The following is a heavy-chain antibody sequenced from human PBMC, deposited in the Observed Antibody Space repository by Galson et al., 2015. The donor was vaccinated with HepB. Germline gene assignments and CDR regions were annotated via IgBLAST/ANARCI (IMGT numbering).Heavy chain of an antibody. Sequence: SLRLSCAASGFTFSYYGMHWVRQAPGKGLEWVAIIWYDGSNTYYADSVKGRFTISRDNSQNTLYLQMNSLRGEDTAVYYCARDSWYGSGSYSSLYYYYYYMDVWGKGTTVTVSS. V-gene: IGHV3-33*01. J-gene: IGHJ6*03. CDR2: IWYDGSNT. CDR1: GFTFSYYG. CDR3: ARDSWYGSGSYSSLYYYYYYMDV. D-gene: IGHD3-10*01.